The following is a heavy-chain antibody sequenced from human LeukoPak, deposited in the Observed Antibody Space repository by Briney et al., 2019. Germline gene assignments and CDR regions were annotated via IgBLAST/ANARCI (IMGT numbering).Heavy chain of an antibody. V-gene: IGHV4-61*08. CDR3: ARQNYDEVNYYYSGLDV. J-gene: IGHJ6*02. D-gene: IGHD3-3*01. CDR1: GGSLSSAGYF. CDR2: MHNSENA. Sequence: SETLSLTCTVSGGSLSSAGYFCSWIRQHPGKGLERIGYMHNSENADYNPSLKSRVTISVDTSKNQCSLKLSSVTAADTAVYYCARQNYDEVNYYYSGLDVWGQGTTVTVSS.